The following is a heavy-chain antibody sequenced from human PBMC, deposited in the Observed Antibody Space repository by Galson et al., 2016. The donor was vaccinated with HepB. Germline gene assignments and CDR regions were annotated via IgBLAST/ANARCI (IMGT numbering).Heavy chain of an antibody. J-gene: IGHJ3*02. Sequence: SLRLSCAASGFTFGSYAIHWVRQAPGKGLEWVTFISYDGRNKYYADSVKGRFTISRDNSKNTVYLQMNSLRTEDTAVYYCARDLWELLNHLDAVDMWGQGTMVIVSS. CDR3: ARDLWELLNHLDAVDM. V-gene: IGHV3-30*04. CDR2: ISYDGRNK. CDR1: GFTFGSYA. D-gene: IGHD3-10*01.